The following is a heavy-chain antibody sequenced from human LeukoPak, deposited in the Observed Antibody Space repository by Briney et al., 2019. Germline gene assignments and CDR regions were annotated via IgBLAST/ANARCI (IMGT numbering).Heavy chain of an antibody. V-gene: IGHV4-39*01. CDR3: ARQNYDFWSGYYTVPYN. D-gene: IGHD3-3*01. Sequence: KTSETLSLTCTVSGGSISSSSYYWGWIRQPPGKGLEWIGSIYYSGSTYYNPSLKSRVTISVDTSKNQFSLKLSSVTAADTAVYYCARQNYDFWSGYYTVPYNWGQGTLVTVSS. J-gene: IGHJ4*02. CDR2: IYYSGST. CDR1: GGSISSSSYY.